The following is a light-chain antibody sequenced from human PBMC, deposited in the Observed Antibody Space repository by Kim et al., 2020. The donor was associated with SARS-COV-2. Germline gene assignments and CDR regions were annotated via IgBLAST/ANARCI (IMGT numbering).Light chain of an antibody. Sequence: KSVVISLLPRRGSMASNMGLWYQPRQSRAPTTVIYADNQRPSGVPDRFSGSIDSSSNSASLTISGLKTEDEADYYCQSYDSSSHWVFGGGTQLTVL. J-gene: IGLJ3*02. CDR1: RGSMASNM. V-gene: IGLV6-57*03. CDR3: QSYDSSSHWV. CDR2: ADN.